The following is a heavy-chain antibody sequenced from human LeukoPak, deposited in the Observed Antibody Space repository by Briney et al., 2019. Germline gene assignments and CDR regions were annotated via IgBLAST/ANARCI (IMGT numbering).Heavy chain of an antibody. V-gene: IGHV1-69*05. CDR3: ARDLIDPYESVWGRNFDY. CDR1: GGTFSTYS. D-gene: IGHD3-16*01. Sequence: ASVKVSCKASGGTFSTYSISWVRQAPGQGLEWMGGIIPIFGATNYAQKFQGRVTMTRDTSTTTVYLEVSSLRSEDTAVYYCARDLIDPYESVWGRNFDYWGQGTLVTVSS. J-gene: IGHJ4*02. CDR2: IIPIFGAT.